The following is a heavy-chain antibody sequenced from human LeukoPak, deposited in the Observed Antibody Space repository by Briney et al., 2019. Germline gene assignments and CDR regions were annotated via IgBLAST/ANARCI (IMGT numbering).Heavy chain of an antibody. Sequence: NPSETLSLTCTVSGGSISSYYWSWIRQPPGKGLEWIGYIYYSGSTNYNPSLKSRVTISVDTSKNQFSLKLSSVTAADTAVYYCARASYTVTTDYYGMDVWGQGTTVTVS. V-gene: IGHV4-59*01. D-gene: IGHD4-17*01. CDR3: ARASYTVTTDYYGMDV. CDR2: IYYSGST. CDR1: GGSISSYY. J-gene: IGHJ6*02.